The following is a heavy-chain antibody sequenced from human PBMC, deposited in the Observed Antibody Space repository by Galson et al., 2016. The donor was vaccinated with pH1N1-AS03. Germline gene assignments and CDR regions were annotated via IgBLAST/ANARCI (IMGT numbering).Heavy chain of an antibody. Sequence: ETLSLTCTVSSGSIGSYYWTWIRQTPGKGLEWIGYIYYSGSTNYNPSLKSRVTISVDMSTNQFSLKLRSVTAADTAVYYCARGYGGKGSYYYYGMDVWGQGTTVTVSS. CDR3: ARGYGGKGSYYYYGMDV. CDR2: IYYSGST. CDR1: SGSIGSYY. J-gene: IGHJ6*02. V-gene: IGHV4-59*01. D-gene: IGHD4-23*01.